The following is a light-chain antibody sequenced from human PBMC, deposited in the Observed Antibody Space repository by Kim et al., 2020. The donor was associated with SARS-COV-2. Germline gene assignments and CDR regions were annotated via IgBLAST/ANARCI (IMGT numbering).Light chain of an antibody. V-gene: IGKV1-5*03. J-gene: IGKJ2*01. Sequence: SASIGDRVTITCRASQSIGLWLAWYQQKPGKAPKFLISKASTLESGVPSRFSGSGSGTEFTLTINSLQPDDFATYYCQHYSAFPYTFGQGTKLEI. CDR2: KAS. CDR1: QSIGLW. CDR3: QHYSAFPYT.